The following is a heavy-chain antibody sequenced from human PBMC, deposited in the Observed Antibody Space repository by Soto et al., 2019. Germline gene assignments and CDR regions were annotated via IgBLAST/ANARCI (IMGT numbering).Heavy chain of an antibody. CDR1: GFTVSDNF. D-gene: IGHD6-13*01. J-gene: IGHJ4*02. V-gene: IGHV3-53*02. Sequence: DVQLVETGGGLIQPGGSLRLSCAASGFTVSDNFMSWVRQAPGKWLEWVSIIYTGDTTYYADSVKGRFTISRDNSKNTLYLQMNSRRAEDSAVYYCASRFSSSWSALDYWGRGTLVTVSS. CDR3: ASRFSSSWSALDY. CDR2: IYTGDTT.